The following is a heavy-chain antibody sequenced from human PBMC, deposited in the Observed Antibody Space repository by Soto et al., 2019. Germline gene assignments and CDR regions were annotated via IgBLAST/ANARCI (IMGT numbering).Heavy chain of an antibody. CDR1: RGTFSSYA. J-gene: IGHJ6*02. Sequence: SVKVSCKASRGTFSSYAVSWVRQAPGQGLEWMGGIIPIFGTVIYAQQFQGRVTITADESTKTAYMELRSLRFEDTAVYYCARDSHPPALSGDIMRWDVWGQGTTVTVSS. CDR3: ARDSHPPALSGDIMRWDV. CDR2: IIPIFGTV. D-gene: IGHD2-15*01. V-gene: IGHV1-69*13.